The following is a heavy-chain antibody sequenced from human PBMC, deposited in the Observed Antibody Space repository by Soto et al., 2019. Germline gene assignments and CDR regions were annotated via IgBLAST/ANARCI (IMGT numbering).Heavy chain of an antibody. CDR3: AIASGQFYSTGYYYFSAFDI. D-gene: IGHD3-22*01. V-gene: IGHV5-51*01. J-gene: IGHJ3*02. CDR1: GYNFTNYW. CDR2: IYPGDSDT. Sequence: GESLKISCKTFGYNFTNYWIGWVRQMPGKGLEWMGIIYPGDSDTRYSPSFQGHVTISADKSISTAYLQWSSLKASDSSMYYCAIASGQFYSTGYYYFSAFDIWGQGTMVTVSS.